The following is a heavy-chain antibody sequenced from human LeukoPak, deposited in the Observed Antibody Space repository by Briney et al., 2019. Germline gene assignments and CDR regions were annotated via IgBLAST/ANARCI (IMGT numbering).Heavy chain of an antibody. CDR1: GFTVSDNN. J-gene: IGHJ4*02. D-gene: IGHD3-16*01. Sequence: GGSLRLSCAASGFTVSDNNMIWVRQAPGKGLEWVSTLHRDGSVRYADSVNGRFTISRDDSKNTLSLQMSSLRVEDTAVYYCVRVHGGGYWGQGTLVTVSS. V-gene: IGHV3-53*01. CDR2: LHRDGSV. CDR3: VRVHGGGY.